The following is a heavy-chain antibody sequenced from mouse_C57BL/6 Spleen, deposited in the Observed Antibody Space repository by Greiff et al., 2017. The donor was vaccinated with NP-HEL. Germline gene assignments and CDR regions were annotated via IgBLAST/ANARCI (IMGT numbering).Heavy chain of an antibody. CDR1: GYAFSSYW. D-gene: IGHD1-1*01. V-gene: IGHV1-80*01. CDR3: ARRGIVADYAMDY. CDR2: IYPGDGDT. J-gene: IGHJ4*01. Sequence: QVHVKQSGAELVKPGASVKISCKASGYAFSSYWMNWVKQRPGKGLEWIGQIYPGDGDTNYNGKFKGKATLTADKSSSTAYMQLSSLTSEDSAVYFCARRGIVADYAMDYWGQGTSVTVSS.